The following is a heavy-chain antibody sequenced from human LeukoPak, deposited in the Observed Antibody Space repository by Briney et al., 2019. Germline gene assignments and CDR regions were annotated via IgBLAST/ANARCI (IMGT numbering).Heavy chain of an antibody. CDR3: AKSDSSGYDFVGSTLLHAFDI. Sequence: ASVKVSCKASGYTFTGYYMHWVRQAPGQGLEWMGWINPNSGGTIYAQKFQGRVTMTSDTSLSTVYLELRRLRSDDTAVYYCAKSDSSGYDFVGSTLLHAFDIWGQGTMVTVSS. J-gene: IGHJ3*02. CDR1: GYTFTGYY. V-gene: IGHV1-2*02. CDR2: INPNSGGT. D-gene: IGHD3-22*01.